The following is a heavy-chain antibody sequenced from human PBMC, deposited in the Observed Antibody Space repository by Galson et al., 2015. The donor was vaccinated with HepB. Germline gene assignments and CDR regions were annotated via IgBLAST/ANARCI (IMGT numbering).Heavy chain of an antibody. Sequence: SETLSLTCSVYGGSFSGYYWSWIRQPPGKGLEWIGYIYYSGSTNYNPSLKSRVTISVDTSKNQFSLKLSSVTAADTAVYSCQTELGIRDSSGWYADAFDIWGQGTMVTVSS. CDR3: QTELGIRDSSGWYADAFDI. CDR2: IYYSGST. CDR1: GGSFSGYY. V-gene: IGHV4-59*01. D-gene: IGHD6-19*01. J-gene: IGHJ3*02.